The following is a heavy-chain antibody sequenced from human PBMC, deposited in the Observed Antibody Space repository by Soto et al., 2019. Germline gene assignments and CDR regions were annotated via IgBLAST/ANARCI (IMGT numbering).Heavy chain of an antibody. J-gene: IGHJ4*02. D-gene: IGHD1-26*01. Sequence: PGESLKISCAASGFTFSSYSMNWVRQAPGKGLEWVSYISSSSSTIYYADSVKGRFTISRDNAKNSLYLQMNSLRDDDTAVYYCARDRDMVGATGAFGYWGQGTLVTVSS. CDR1: GFTFSSYS. CDR3: ARDRDMVGATGAFGY. CDR2: ISSSSSTI. V-gene: IGHV3-48*02.